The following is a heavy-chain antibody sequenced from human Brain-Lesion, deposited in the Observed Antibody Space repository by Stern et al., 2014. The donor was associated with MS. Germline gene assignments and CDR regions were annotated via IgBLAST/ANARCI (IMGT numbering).Heavy chain of an antibody. J-gene: IGHJ5*02. CDR2: IYYSGNP. D-gene: IGHD2-15*01. V-gene: IGHV4-39*02. Sequence: QVQLVQSGPGLVKPSETLSLTCTVAGGSVSSTSYAWAWIRPPPGKGLEWIGTIYYSGNPYYSPALKSRLTISLYTSTNHFSLHLRSVTAADTAVYYCAGEEDIRYCSGGSCTGNWFDPWGQGTLVTVSS. CDR3: AGEEDIRYCSGGSCTGNWFDP. CDR1: GGSVSSTSYA.